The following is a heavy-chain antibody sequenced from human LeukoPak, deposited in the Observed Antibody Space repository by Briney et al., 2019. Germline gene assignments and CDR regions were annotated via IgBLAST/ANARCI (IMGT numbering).Heavy chain of an antibody. CDR3: ARDTIAVAVGFDY. V-gene: IGHV3-21*01. CDR1: GFTFSTYT. CDR2: ISSSSSYI. J-gene: IGHJ4*02. Sequence: GGSLRLSCAASGFTFSTYTMNWVRQAPGKGLEWVSSISSSSSYIYYADSLKGRFTISRDNAKNSLYLQMNSLRAEDTAVYYCARDTIAVAVGFDYWGQGTLVTVSS. D-gene: IGHD6-19*01.